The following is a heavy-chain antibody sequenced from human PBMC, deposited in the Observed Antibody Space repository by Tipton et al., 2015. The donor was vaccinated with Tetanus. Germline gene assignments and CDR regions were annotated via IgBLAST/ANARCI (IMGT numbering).Heavy chain of an antibody. V-gene: IGHV3-33*01. Sequence: SLRLSCAASGFTFSSYGMHWVRQAPGKGLEWVAVIWYDRINKYYADSVKGRFTISRDNSKNTLFLQMNSLRAEDTALYYCARDKDYYDSSGFGAGFDYWGQGTLVTVSS. CDR2: IWYDRINK. D-gene: IGHD3-22*01. CDR3: ARDKDYYDSSGFGAGFDY. CDR1: GFTFSSYG. J-gene: IGHJ4*02.